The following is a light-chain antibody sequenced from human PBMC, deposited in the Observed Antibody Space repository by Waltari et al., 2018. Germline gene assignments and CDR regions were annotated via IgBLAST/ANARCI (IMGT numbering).Light chain of an antibody. J-gene: IGLJ3*02. CDR3: ATWDVGLSAWM. V-gene: IGLV1-47*01. CDR2: RDS. Sequence: QSVLTQPPSASGTPGQRVTMSCSGNSSNIGSNLVYWYQHLPGTAPKLLIYRDSHRPSGVLDRVSGSRSGNSASLAISGLRSDDEADYYCATWDVGLSAWMFGGGTKLTVL. CDR1: SSNIGSNL.